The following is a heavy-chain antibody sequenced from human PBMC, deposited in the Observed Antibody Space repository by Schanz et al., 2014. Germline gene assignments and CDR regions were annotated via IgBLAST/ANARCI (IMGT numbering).Heavy chain of an antibody. D-gene: IGHD6-19*01. CDR2: IYSSGST. Sequence: DVQLVDSGGGLVQPGGSLRLSCAASGFTVSNSYIHWVRQAPGKGLEWVSTIYSSGSTYYADSVRGRFTISRDNSMNTVYLQMNSLRSDDAAVYYCAKAGSGWSTAGYYYWGQGTLVAVSS. J-gene: IGHJ4*02. V-gene: IGHV3-53*04. CDR3: AKAGSGWSTAGYYY. CDR1: GFTVSNSY.